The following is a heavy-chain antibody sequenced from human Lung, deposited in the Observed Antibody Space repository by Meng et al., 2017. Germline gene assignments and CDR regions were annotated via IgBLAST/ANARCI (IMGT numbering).Heavy chain of an antibody. J-gene: IGHJ4*02. CDR2: INHSGST. CDR1: GGSFSDYY. Sequence: QVHAPQWGAGLLKPSETLSLTCVVSGGSFSDYYWSWIRQPPGKGLEWIGEINHSGSTNYNPSLERRATLSVDTSPNNLSLKLRSVPAAASAVYYCARGPTTMAHDFDYWGQGTLVTVSS. V-gene: IGHV4-34*01. CDR3: ARGPTTMAHDFDY. D-gene: IGHD4-11*01.